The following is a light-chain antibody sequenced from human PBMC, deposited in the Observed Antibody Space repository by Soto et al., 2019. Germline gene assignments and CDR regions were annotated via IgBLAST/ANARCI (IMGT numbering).Light chain of an antibody. CDR3: QTNDGAPR. Sequence: DIQLTQSPSSLSASVGDRVTITCQASQDISNHLTWYQQKPGKAPNLLIYDASYLETGDPSRFSGGGSGKVFSFTINSLHHEDIATSYCQTNDGAPRFGPATKV. CDR1: QDISNH. J-gene: IGKJ3*01. V-gene: IGKV1-33*01. CDR2: DAS.